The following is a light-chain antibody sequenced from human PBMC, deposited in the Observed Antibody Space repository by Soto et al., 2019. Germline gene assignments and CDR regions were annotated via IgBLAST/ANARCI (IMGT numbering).Light chain of an antibody. CDR2: YIS. J-gene: IGKJ5*01. V-gene: IGKV3D-15*01. CDR1: QSAGNF. Sequence: EVVMTQSPAALSVSPGETASLSCRASQSAGNFLAWYQQKPGQAPRLLIYYISTRATGIPARFSGSGSGTEFTLTINSLQSEDSAVYYCQQHNQWPITFGQRARLEN. CDR3: QQHNQWPIT.